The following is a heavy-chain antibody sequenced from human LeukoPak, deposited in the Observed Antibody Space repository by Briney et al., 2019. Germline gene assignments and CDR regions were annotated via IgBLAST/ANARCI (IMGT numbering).Heavy chain of an antibody. V-gene: IGHV4-4*07. CDR1: GGSISSYY. CDR2: IYTSGST. Sequence: SETLSLTCTVSGGSISSYYWSWIRQSAGKGLEWIGRIYTSGSTNYNPSLKSRVTMSVDTSKNQFSLKLSSVTAADTAVYYCADSYSSSSPFGYWGQGTLVTVSS. CDR3: ADSYSSSSPFGY. J-gene: IGHJ4*02. D-gene: IGHD6-6*01.